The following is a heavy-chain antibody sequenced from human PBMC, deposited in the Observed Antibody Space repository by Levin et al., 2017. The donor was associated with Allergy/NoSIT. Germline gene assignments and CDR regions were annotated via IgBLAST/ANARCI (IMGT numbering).Heavy chain of an antibody. CDR2: IYPGDSDT. CDR3: ARGGGDYYYYYGMDV. V-gene: IGHV5-51*01. CDR1: GYSFTSYW. J-gene: IGHJ6*02. D-gene: IGHD3-16*01. Sequence: GGSLRLSCKGSGYSFTSYWIGWVRQMPGKGLEWMGIIYPGDSDTRYSPSFQGQVTISADKSISTAYLQWSSLKASDTAMYYCARGGGDYYYYYGMDVWGQGTTVTVSS.